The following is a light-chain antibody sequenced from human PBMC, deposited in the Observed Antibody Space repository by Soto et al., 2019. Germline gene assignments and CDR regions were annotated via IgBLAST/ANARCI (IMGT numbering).Light chain of an antibody. CDR3: QHYNSYSEA. CDR2: KAS. J-gene: IGKJ1*01. Sequence: DVQMTQSPSTMSGSAGDRVTITCRASQTISSWLAWYQQKPGKAPKLRSYKASTLKSGVPSRVSGSGAGTEFTLTISSLQPDDFATDYGQHYNSYSEAFGQGTKVDIK. CDR1: QTISSW. V-gene: IGKV1-5*03.